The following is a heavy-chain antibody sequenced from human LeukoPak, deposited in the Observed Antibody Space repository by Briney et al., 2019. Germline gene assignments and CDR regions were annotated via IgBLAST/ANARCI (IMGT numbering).Heavy chain of an antibody. V-gene: IGHV3-7*01. J-gene: IGHJ4*02. CDR1: GVTFSTYW. Sequence: PGGSLRLSCAASGVTFSTYWMTWIRQAPGKGLEWVANRKQDGSEKYSVDSVKDRFTISRDNAKNSLYLQMNSLRSEDTAVYYCAGRGGADYWGQGTLVTVSS. CDR3: AGRGGADY. D-gene: IGHD3-16*01. CDR2: RKQDGSEK.